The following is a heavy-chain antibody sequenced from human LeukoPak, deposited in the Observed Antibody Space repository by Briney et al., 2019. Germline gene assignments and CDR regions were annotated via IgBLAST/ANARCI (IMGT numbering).Heavy chain of an antibody. CDR3: ARVYLGGWYFDY. Sequence: SETLSLTCTVSGGSISSGGYYWSWLRQHPGKGLEWIGYIYYSGSTYYNPSLKSRVTISVDTSKNQFSLKVTSVTAADTAVYYCARVYLGGWYFDYWGQGTLVTVSS. CDR1: GGSISSGGYY. CDR2: IYYSGST. D-gene: IGHD6-19*01. J-gene: IGHJ4*02. V-gene: IGHV4-31*03.